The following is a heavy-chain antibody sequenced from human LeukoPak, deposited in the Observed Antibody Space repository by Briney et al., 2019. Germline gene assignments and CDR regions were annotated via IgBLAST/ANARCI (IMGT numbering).Heavy chain of an antibody. CDR1: GYTFTSYY. Sequence: ASVKVSCKASGYTFTSYYMHWVRQAPGQGLEWMGIINPSGGSTSYAQKFQGRVTMTRDMSTSTVYMELSSLRSEDTAVYYCAKDGNERGAETDYMDVWGKGTTVTVSS. CDR3: AKDGNERGAETDYMDV. V-gene: IGHV1-46*01. D-gene: IGHD1-1*01. J-gene: IGHJ6*03. CDR2: INPSGGST.